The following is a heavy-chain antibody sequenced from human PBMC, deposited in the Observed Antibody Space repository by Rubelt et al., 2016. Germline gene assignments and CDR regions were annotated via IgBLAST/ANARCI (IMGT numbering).Heavy chain of an antibody. V-gene: IGHV7-4-1*02. CDR2: INTNTGNP. CDR1: GYTFTSYA. CDR3: AGDLVVVPAARTVKSYNWFDP. D-gene: IGHD2-2*01. Sequence: QVQLVQSGSELKKPGASVKVSCKASGYTFTSYAMNWVRQAPGQGLEWMGWINTNTGNPTYAQGFTGRFVFSLDTSVSTAYLQISSLKAEETSVYYCAGDLVVVPAARTVKSYNWFDPWGQGTLVTVSS. J-gene: IGHJ5*02.